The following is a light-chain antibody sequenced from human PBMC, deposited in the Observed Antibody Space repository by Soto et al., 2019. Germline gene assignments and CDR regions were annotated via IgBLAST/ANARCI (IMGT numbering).Light chain of an antibody. CDR3: AAWDDSLNGYV. CDR2: SNN. V-gene: IGLV1-44*01. Sequence: QPVLTQPPSASVTPRQRVTISCSRNSSNIGSNTVNWYQQLPGTAPKLLIYSNNQRPSGVPDRFSGSKSGTSASLAISGLQSEDEADYYCAAWDDSLNGYVFGTGTKVTVL. J-gene: IGLJ1*01. CDR1: SSNIGSNT.